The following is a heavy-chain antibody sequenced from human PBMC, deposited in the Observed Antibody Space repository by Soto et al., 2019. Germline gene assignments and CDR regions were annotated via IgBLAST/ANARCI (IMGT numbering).Heavy chain of an antibody. Sequence: QVQLQESGPGLVKPSETLSLTCTVSGGSVSSGSYYWSWIRQPPGKGLEWIGYIYYRGSTNYNPSLKSRVTISVATSKNQFSLKMSSVTAADTAVYYCARGYYGSGSYYNVDWFDPWGQGTLVTVSP. D-gene: IGHD3-10*01. CDR1: GGSVSSGSYY. CDR2: IYYRGST. V-gene: IGHV4-61*01. J-gene: IGHJ5*02. CDR3: ARGYYGSGSYYNVDWFDP.